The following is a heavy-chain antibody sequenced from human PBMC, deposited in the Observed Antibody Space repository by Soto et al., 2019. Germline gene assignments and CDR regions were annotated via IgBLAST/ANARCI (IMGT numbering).Heavy chain of an antibody. CDR2: ISYDGINK. J-gene: IGHJ4*02. D-gene: IGHD5-18*01. CDR3: ARAKKGYSYGPLDY. CDR1: GFTFSSYS. Sequence: PGGSLRLSCAASGFTFSSYSMHWVRQAPGKGLEWVAVISYDGINKYYADSVKGRFTISRDNSKNTLYLQMNSLRAEDTAVYYCARAKKGYSYGPLDYLGQGTLVTFSS. V-gene: IGHV3-30-3*01.